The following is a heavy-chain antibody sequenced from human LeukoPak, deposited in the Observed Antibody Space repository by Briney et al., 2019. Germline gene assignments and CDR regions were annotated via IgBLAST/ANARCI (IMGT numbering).Heavy chain of an antibody. CDR2: INSDGSST. V-gene: IGHV3-74*01. CDR1: GFTFSTYW. CDR3: ARCRDGYNYARYFDY. D-gene: IGHD5-24*01. J-gene: IGHJ4*02. Sequence: PGGSLRLSCAASGFTFSTYWMHWVRQAPGKGLVWVSRINSDGSSTSYADSVKGRFTISRDNAKNTVYLQMNSLGAEDTAVYYCARCRDGYNYARYFDYWGQGTLATVSS.